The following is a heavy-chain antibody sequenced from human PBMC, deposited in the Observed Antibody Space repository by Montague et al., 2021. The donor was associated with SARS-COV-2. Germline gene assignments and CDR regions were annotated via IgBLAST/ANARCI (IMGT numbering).Heavy chain of an antibody. J-gene: IGHJ3*02. CDR2: IYYSGST. D-gene: IGHD3-22*01. V-gene: IGHV4-59*01. Sequence: SETLSLTCTVSGGSISSYYWSWIRQPPGKGLEWIGYIYYSGSTNYNPSLKSRVTISVDTSKNQFSLKLSSVTAADTAVYYCARGGYYDYASDIWGQGTMVTVSS. CDR1: GGSISSYY. CDR3: ARGGYYDYASDI.